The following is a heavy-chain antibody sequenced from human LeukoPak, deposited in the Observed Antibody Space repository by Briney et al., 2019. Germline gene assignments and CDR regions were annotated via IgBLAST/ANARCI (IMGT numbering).Heavy chain of an antibody. Sequence: GGSLRLSCAASGFTFSSYAMSWVRQAPGKGLEWVAVIWYDGSQKYYADSVKGRFTISRDNSKNTLYLQMNSLTAEDTAVYYCARDTGHLILGDYWGQGTLVIVSS. CDR3: ARDTGHLILGDY. CDR1: GFTFSSYA. CDR2: IWYDGSQK. V-gene: IGHV3-33*08. D-gene: IGHD7-27*01. J-gene: IGHJ4*02.